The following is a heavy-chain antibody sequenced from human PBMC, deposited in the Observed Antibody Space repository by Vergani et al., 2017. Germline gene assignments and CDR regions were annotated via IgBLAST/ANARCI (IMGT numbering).Heavy chain of an antibody. CDR1: GGSISSYY. CDR2: DYCSGST. J-gene: IGHJ3*02. V-gene: IGHV4-59*13. D-gene: IGHD6-19*01. Sequence: QVQLQESGPGLVKPSETMSLTCTVSGGSISSYYCSWIRPPPGKGWGWIVYDYCSGSTNYTPSLKSRVTISVDTSKNQFSLTLSSVTAADTAVYYCARVEISGCSRGDAFDSWGQGTMVTVSS. CDR3: ARVEISGCSRGDAFDS.